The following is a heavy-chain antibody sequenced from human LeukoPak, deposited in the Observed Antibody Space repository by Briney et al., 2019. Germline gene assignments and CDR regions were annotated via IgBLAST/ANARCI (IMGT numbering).Heavy chain of an antibody. CDR2: IYYSGST. J-gene: IGHJ4*02. Sequence: PSETLSLTCTVSGGSISSGGYYWSWIRQHPGKGLEWIGYIYYSGSTNYNPSLKSRVTISVDTSKNQFSLKLSSVTAADTAVYYCASYDSSGYTFDYWGQGTLVTVSS. V-gene: IGHV4-61*08. D-gene: IGHD3-22*01. CDR1: GGSISSGGYY. CDR3: ASYDSSGYTFDY.